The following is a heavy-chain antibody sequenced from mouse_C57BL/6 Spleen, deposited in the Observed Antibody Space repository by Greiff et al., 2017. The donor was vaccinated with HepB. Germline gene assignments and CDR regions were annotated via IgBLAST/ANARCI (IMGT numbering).Heavy chain of an antibody. D-gene: IGHD2-3*01. CDR2: ISGVGGNT. Sequence: EVMLVESGGGLVKPGGSLKLSCAASGFTFSSYTMSWVRQTPEKRLEWVATISGVGGNTYYPDSVKGRFTISRDNAKNTLYLQMSSLRSEDTALYYCARLDGYHFDYWGQGTTLTVSS. CDR3: ARLDGYHFDY. J-gene: IGHJ2*01. V-gene: IGHV5-9*01. CDR1: GFTFSSYT.